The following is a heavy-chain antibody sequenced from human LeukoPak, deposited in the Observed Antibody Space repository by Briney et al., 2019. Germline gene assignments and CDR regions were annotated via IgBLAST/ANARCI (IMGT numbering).Heavy chain of an antibody. CDR2: ISGSSGHT. CDR3: AKVGFSEMEWLLYSDH. V-gene: IGHV3-23*01. J-gene: IGHJ4*02. D-gene: IGHD3-3*01. Sequence: GGSLRLSCAASGLTFSSYAMSWVRQAPGKGLEWVSAISGSSGHTYYADSVKGRFTISRDNSKNTLYLQMDSLRAEDAAVYYCAKVGFSEMEWLLYSDHWGQGTLVTVSS. CDR1: GLTFSSYA.